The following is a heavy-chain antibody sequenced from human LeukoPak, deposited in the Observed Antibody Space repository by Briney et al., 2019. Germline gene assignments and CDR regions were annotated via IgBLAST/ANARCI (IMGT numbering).Heavy chain of an antibody. CDR1: GFTFSNYG. CDR3: ARAGRYYDSSGYYYDY. D-gene: IGHD3-22*01. Sequence: GRSLRLSCAASGFTFSNYGIFWVRQAPGKGLEWVAFISYDGSKKYYADSVKGRFTVSRDNSKNTVFLQRNSLRLEDTAVYYCARAGRYYDSSGYYYDYWGQGTLVTVSS. CDR2: ISYDGSKK. V-gene: IGHV3-30*03. J-gene: IGHJ4*02.